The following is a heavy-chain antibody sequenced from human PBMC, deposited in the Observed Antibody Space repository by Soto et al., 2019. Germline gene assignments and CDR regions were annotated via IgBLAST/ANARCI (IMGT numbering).Heavy chain of an antibody. J-gene: IGHJ3*02. CDR2: ISGSGDNT. CDR3: ARTIFGVVSDGFDI. Sequence: HPGGSLRISCAASGFTVNSYAMSWVRQTPGKGLEWVSVISGSGDNTHYADSVKGRFTIARDNSKNTLSLQMNSLRAEDTAVYYCARTIFGVVSDGFDIWGQGTMVTVSS. D-gene: IGHD3-3*01. V-gene: IGHV3-23*01. CDR1: GFTVNSYA.